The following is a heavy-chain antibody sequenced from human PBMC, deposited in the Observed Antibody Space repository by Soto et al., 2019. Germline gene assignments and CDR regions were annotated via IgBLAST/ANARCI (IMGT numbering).Heavy chain of an antibody. CDR3: AADPGYSYGYSGRDY. Sequence: SVKVSCKASGFTFTSSAVQWVRQARGQRLEWIGWIVVGSGNTNYAQKFQERVTITRDMSTSTAYMELSSLRSEDAAVYYCAADPGYSYGYSGRDYWGQGTLVTVSS. CDR1: GFTFTSSA. V-gene: IGHV1-58*01. J-gene: IGHJ4*02. D-gene: IGHD5-18*01. CDR2: IVVGSGNT.